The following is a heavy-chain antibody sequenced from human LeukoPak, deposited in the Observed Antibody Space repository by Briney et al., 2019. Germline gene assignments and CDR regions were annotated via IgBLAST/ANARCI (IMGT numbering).Heavy chain of an antibody. J-gene: IGHJ5*02. Sequence: GGSLSLSCAASGFTFSSYGMHWVRQAPGKGLEWVAVIWYDGSNKYYADSVKGRFTISRDNSKNTLYLQMNSLRAEDTAVYYCAKPYLGGGYDTLNWFDPWGQGTLVTVSS. V-gene: IGHV3-33*06. CDR1: GFTFSSYG. D-gene: IGHD3-22*01. CDR3: AKPYLGGGYDTLNWFDP. CDR2: IWYDGSNK.